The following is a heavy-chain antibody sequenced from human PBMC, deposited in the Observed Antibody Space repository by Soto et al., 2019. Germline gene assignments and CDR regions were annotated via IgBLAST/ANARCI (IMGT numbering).Heavy chain of an antibody. J-gene: IGHJ1*01. V-gene: IGHV4-31*03. D-gene: IGHD1-20*01. CDR3: ARGRNWNGFQR. CDR1: GGSISDGAYH. CDR2: IYYSGST. Sequence: QVQLQESGPGLVKPSQTLSLTCTVSGGSISDGAYHWNWIRQHPGKGLEWIGYIYYSGSTYYNPSLKSRVTISVDTSKNQFSLNLTTVTAADTAVYFCARGRNWNGFQRWGQGTLVTVSS.